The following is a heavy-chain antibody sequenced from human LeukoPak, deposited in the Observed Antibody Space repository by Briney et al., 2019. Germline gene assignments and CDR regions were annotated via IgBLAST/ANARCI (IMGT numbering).Heavy chain of an antibody. CDR3: ATNRLLVVPAAIGDAFDI. Sequence: GASVKVSCKASGYTFTSYGISWVRQAPGQGLEWMGWISAYNGNTNYAQKLQGRVTMTTDTSTSTAYMELRSLRSDDTAVYYCATNRLLVVPAAIGDAFDIWGQGTMVTVSS. CDR2: ISAYNGNT. D-gene: IGHD2-2*02. J-gene: IGHJ3*02. V-gene: IGHV1-18*01. CDR1: GYTFTSYG.